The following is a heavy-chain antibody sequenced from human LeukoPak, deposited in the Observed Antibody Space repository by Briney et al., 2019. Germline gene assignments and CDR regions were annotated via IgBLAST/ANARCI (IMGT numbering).Heavy chain of an antibody. Sequence: GESLKISCQGSGYSFTSYWIGWMRQMPGKGLEWMGIMYPGDSETRYSPSFQSQITISADKSISTAYLQWSSLKASDTAMYYCARGTTVTTFYFDYWGQGTLVTVSS. V-gene: IGHV5-51*03. CDR1: GYSFTSYW. D-gene: IGHD4-17*01. CDR3: ARGTTVTTFYFDY. J-gene: IGHJ4*02. CDR2: MYPGDSET.